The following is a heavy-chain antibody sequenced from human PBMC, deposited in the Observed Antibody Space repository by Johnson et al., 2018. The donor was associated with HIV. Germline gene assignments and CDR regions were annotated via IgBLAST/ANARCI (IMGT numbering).Heavy chain of an antibody. CDR2: IYSGGST. D-gene: IGHD3-10*01. CDR1: GFTVPTKY. J-gene: IGHJ3*02. CDR3: ASEVRGVLDI. Sequence: VQLVESGGGLVQPGGSLRLSCAASGFTVPTKYMSWVRQAPGKGLEWVSVIYSGGSTYYADSVKGRFTISRDNSKNTLYLQMNSLRVEDTAVYYCASEVRGVLDIWGQGTMVTVSS. V-gene: IGHV3-66*01.